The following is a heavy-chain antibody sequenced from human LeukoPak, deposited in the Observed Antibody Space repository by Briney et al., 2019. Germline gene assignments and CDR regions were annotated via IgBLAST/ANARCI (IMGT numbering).Heavy chain of an antibody. CDR1: GFTFDDYA. Sequence: PGGSLRLSCAASGFTFDDYAMHWVRHAPGKGLEWVSGISWNSGSIGYADSVKGRFTISRDNAKNSLYLQMNSLRAEDTALYYCAKGGYSSSWYFPAPDYWGQGTLVTVSS. D-gene: IGHD6-13*01. CDR3: AKGGYSSSWYFPAPDY. J-gene: IGHJ4*02. V-gene: IGHV3-9*01. CDR2: ISWNSGSI.